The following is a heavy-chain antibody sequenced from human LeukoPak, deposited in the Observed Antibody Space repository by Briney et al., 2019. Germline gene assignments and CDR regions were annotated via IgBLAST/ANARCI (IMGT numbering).Heavy chain of an antibody. CDR1: GFTFDDYA. D-gene: IGHD5-18*01. CDR2: IIWNSGSI. J-gene: IGHJ4*02. CDR3: AKDMLQLWLSVGPLDY. V-gene: IGHV3-9*01. Sequence: QPGRSLRPPCAASGFTFDDYAMHWVRQAPGKGLEWVSGIIWNSGSIGYADSVKGRFTISRANAKNSLYLQMNSLRAEDTALYYCAKDMLQLWLSVGPLDYWGQGTLVTVSS.